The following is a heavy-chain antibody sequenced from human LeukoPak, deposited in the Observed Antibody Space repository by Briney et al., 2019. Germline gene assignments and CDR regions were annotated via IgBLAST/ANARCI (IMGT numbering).Heavy chain of an antibody. Sequence: ASVKVSCKASGYTFTGYYMHWVRQAPGQGLEWMGWINPNSGGTNYAQKFQGRVTMTRDTSISTAYMELSRLRSDDTAVYYCARSEVYSYGYDYWGQGTLVTVSS. J-gene: IGHJ4*02. D-gene: IGHD5-18*01. CDR1: GYTFTGYY. CDR3: ARSEVYSYGYDY. CDR2: INPNSGGT. V-gene: IGHV1-2*02.